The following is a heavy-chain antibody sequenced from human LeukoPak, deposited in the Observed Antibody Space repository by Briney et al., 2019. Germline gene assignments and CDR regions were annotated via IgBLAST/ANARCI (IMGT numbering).Heavy chain of an antibody. CDR2: IYHSGST. J-gene: IGHJ6*03. D-gene: IGHD4-17*01. Sequence: PSETLSLTCAVSGGSISSSNWWSWVRQPPGTGLEWIGEIYHSGSTNYNPSLKSRVTISVDKSKNQFSLKLSSVTAADTAVYYCARRGTTVTTNYYYYYMDVWGKGTTVTVSS. CDR3: ARRGTTVTTNYYYYYMDV. CDR1: GGSISSSNW. V-gene: IGHV4-4*02.